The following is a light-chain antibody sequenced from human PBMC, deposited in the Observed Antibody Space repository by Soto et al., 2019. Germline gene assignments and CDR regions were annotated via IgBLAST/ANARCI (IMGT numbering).Light chain of an antibody. CDR1: SSDIGGYNY. J-gene: IGLJ2*01. CDR2: DVS. CDR3: SSYTTISTVV. V-gene: IGLV2-14*03. Sequence: QSVLTQPASVSGSPGQSITISCTGTSSDIGGYNYVSWYQQHPGKAPQLMIYDVSNRPSGLSNRFSGSKSGNTASLTISGLQAEDAADYYCSSYTTISTVVFGGGTKVTAL.